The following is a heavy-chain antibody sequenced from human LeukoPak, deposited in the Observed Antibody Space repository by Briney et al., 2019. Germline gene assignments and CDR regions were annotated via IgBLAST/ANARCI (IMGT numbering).Heavy chain of an antibody. CDR1: GFTFSSYA. CDR3: AREWGPTPYYYDSSGPISPAGY. V-gene: IGHV3-30-3*01. D-gene: IGHD3-22*01. J-gene: IGHJ4*02. CDR2: ISYDGSNK. Sequence: PGGSLRLSCAASGFTFSSYAMHWVRQAPGKGLEWVAVISYDGSNKYYADSVKGRFTISRDNSKNTLYLQMNSLRAEDTAVSYCAREWGPTPYYYDSSGPISPAGYWGQGTLVTVSS.